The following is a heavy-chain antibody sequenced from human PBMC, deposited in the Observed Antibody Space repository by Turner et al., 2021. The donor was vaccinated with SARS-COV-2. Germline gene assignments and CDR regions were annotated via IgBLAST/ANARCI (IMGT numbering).Heavy chain of an antibody. J-gene: IGHJ5*02. Sequence: VQLLESGGCLVQPGGSLILSCAASGFTFGSYAMSWFRQVPGKGPEWVLTSSGSGGSTYYADYVKGRFTIVRDSSKNTLYLHMNSLRAEDTAIYYWAKVVHALLWFGESYHWFDPWGQGTLVTVSS. CDR1: GFTFGSYA. D-gene: IGHD3-10*01. CDR3: AKVVHALLWFGESYHWFDP. CDR2: SSGSGGST. V-gene: IGHV3-23*01.